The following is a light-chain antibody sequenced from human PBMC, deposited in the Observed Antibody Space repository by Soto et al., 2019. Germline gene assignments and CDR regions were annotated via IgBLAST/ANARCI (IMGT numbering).Light chain of an antibody. CDR1: RSDVGGYNY. J-gene: IGLJ2*01. CDR2: DVS. V-gene: IGLV2-14*01. Sequence: QSALTQPASVSGSLGQSITISCTGTRSDVGGYNYVSWYQQHPGKAPKLMIYDVSNRPSGISNRFSGSKSGNTASLTISGLQTEDEADYYCSSYTRSSSTLVVFGGGTKLTVL. CDR3: SSYTRSSSTLVV.